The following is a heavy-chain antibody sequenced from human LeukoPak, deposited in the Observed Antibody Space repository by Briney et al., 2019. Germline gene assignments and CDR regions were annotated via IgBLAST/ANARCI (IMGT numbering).Heavy chain of an antibody. V-gene: IGHV4-59*01. Sequence: SETLSLTCTVSGGSINNYYWSWIRQPPGKGLEWIGYIYYSGSTNYNPSLKSRVTISLDTSKNQFSLKLSSVTAADTAVYYCAREGGGNYYDSSGYYYVPLAFDYWGQGTLVTVSS. CDR2: IYYSGST. J-gene: IGHJ4*02. CDR3: AREGGGNYYDSSGYYYVPLAFDY. D-gene: IGHD3-22*01. CDR1: GGSINNYY.